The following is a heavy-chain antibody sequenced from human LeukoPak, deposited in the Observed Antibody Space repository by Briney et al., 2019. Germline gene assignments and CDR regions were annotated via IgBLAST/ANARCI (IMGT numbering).Heavy chain of an antibody. V-gene: IGHV1-69*05. Sequence: GASVKVSCKASGGTFSSYAISWVRQAPGQGLEWMGGIIPIFGTANHAQNFQGRVTMTRDTSTSTVYMELRSLRSEDTAIYYCAKLATSDTGETYWGQGTLVTVSS. CDR3: AKLATSDTGETY. CDR2: IIPIFGTA. CDR1: GGTFSSYA. J-gene: IGHJ4*02. D-gene: IGHD3-16*01.